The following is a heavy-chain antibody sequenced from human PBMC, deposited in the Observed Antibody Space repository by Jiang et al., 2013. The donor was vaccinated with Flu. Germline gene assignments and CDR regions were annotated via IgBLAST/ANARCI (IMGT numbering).Heavy chain of an antibody. D-gene: IGHD3-10*01. V-gene: IGHV2-70*01. Sequence: KPTQTLTLTCTFSGFSLSTSGMCVSWIRQPPGKALEWLAFIDWDDDKYCNTSLKTRLTISKDTSKNQVVLTMTNMDPVDTATYHCARLQGINWGFDPWGQGTLVTVSS. CDR1: GFSLSTSGMC. CDR2: IDWDDDK. J-gene: IGHJ5*02. CDR3: ARLQGINWGFDP.